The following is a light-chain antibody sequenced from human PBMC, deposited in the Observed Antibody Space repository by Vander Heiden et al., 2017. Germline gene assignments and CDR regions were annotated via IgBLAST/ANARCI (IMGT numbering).Light chain of an antibody. CDR1: SLRTYY. J-gene: IGLJ2*01. V-gene: IGLV3-19*01. CDR2: GKN. CDR3: NARDSSGNLVV. Sequence: SSGLTQDPAVSVALGPTVRITCQGDSLRTYYASWYQQKPGQAPVLVIYGKNNRPSGIPDRFSGASSGNTASLTITGAQAEDEADYYCNARDSSGNLVVFGGGTKLTVL.